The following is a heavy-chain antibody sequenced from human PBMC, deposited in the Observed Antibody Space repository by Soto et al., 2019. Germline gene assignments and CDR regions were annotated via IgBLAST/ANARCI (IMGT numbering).Heavy chain of an antibody. CDR1: GYTFTSYD. D-gene: IGHD3-10*01. Sequence: ASVKVSCKASGYTFTSYDINWVRQATGQGLEWMGWINAYSGNTNYAQKLQGRVTMTTDTSTSTAYMELRSLRSDDTAVYYCARDGSMVRGVPPSNWFDPWGQGTLVTVSS. V-gene: IGHV1-18*01. CDR2: INAYSGNT. J-gene: IGHJ5*02. CDR3: ARDGSMVRGVPPSNWFDP.